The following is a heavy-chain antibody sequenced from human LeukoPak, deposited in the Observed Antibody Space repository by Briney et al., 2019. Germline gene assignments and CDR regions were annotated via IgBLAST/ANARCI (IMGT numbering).Heavy chain of an antibody. CDR1: GYTFTSYG. D-gene: IGHD6-13*01. J-gene: IGHJ5*02. V-gene: IGHV1-18*01. CDR2: ISAYNGNT. CDR3: AREAYSSSWSTRGWFDP. Sequence: ASVKVSCKASGYTFTSYGISWVRQAPGQGLEWMGWISAYNGNTNYTQKLQGRVTMTTDTSTSTAYMELRSLRSDDTAVYYCAREAYSSSWSTRGWFDPWGQGTLVTVSS.